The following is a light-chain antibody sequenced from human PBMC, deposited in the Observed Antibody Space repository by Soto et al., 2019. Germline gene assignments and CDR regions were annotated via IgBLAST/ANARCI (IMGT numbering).Light chain of an antibody. CDR3: QQSFSPPYT. CDR1: QSLGSR. Sequence: DIPMTQSPSSLSASVGDRVTITCRASQSLGSRLTWYQQKPGEAPKLLIYETSSLQSGVPSRFSGSGSETDFTLSINSLQPEDFATYYCQQSFSPPYTFGQGTKLEIK. CDR2: ETS. J-gene: IGKJ2*01. V-gene: IGKV1-39*01.